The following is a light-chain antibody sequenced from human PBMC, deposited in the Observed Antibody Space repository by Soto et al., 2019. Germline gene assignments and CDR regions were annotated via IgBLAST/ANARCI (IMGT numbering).Light chain of an antibody. Sequence: QSVLTQPPSASESPGQSVTISCTGVSGDVGGYTYVSWYQHYPGKAPKLLIYEVSKRPQGVPDRFTGSKSGNTASLTVSGLPPDDEADYYCSSYTSINKVFGGGTQLTVL. CDR1: SGDVGGYTY. CDR2: EVS. J-gene: IGLJ2*01. CDR3: SSYTSINKV. V-gene: IGLV2-8*01.